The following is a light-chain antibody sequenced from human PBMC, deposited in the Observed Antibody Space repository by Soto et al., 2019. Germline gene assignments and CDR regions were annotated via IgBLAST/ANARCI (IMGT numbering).Light chain of an antibody. Sequence: DIQMTQSPSSVPASVGDRVTITCRASQDINSWLTWYQQKPGKAPKVLIYIASRLQPGVPSRFSGRGSGTDFSLTISNMQPEDFATYFCQQSKSFPLTFGGGTKVEIK. CDR3: QQSKSFPLT. V-gene: IGKV1-12*01. CDR2: IAS. CDR1: QDINSW. J-gene: IGKJ4*01.